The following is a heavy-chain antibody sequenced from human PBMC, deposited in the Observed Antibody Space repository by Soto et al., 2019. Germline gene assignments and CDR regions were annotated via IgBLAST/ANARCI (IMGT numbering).Heavy chain of an antibody. V-gene: IGHV1-69*02. D-gene: IGHD2-15*01. CDR3: ASEGYCSGGSCYFDY. Sequence: QVQLMQSGAEVKKPGSSVKVSCKASGGTFSSYTISWVRQAPGQGLEWMGRIIPILGIANYAQKFQGRVTITADKSTSTAYMELSSLRSEDTAVYYCASEGYCSGGSCYFDYWGQGTLVTVSS. CDR2: IIPILGIA. J-gene: IGHJ4*02. CDR1: GGTFSSYT.